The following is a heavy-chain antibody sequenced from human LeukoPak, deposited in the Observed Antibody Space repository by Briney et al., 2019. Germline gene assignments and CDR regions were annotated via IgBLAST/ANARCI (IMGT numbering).Heavy chain of an antibody. CDR3: ARARGSRDPYDY. V-gene: IGHV4-31*03. Sequence: SETLSLTCTVSGGSISSGGYYWSWIRQHPGKGLEWIGYIYYSGSTYYNPSLKSRVTISVDTSKNQFSLKLSSVTAADTAVYYCARARGSRDPYDYWGQGTLVTVSS. D-gene: IGHD3-16*01. CDR2: IYYSGST. CDR1: GGSISSGGYY. J-gene: IGHJ4*02.